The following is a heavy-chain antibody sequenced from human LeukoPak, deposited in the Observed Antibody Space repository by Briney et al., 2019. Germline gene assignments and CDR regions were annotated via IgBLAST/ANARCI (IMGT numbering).Heavy chain of an antibody. Sequence: GGSLRLSCAASGFSFSMYSMSWIRQAPGKGLEWVSVISDNGAVTFYGDSVKGRFTISRDNSKNTLYLQMNSLRAEDTAVYYCAKGAIFGVVIPENYFDYWGQGTLVTVSS. CDR3: AKGAIFGVVIPENYFDY. D-gene: IGHD3-3*01. CDR2: ISDNGAVT. CDR1: GFSFSMYS. V-gene: IGHV3-23*01. J-gene: IGHJ4*02.